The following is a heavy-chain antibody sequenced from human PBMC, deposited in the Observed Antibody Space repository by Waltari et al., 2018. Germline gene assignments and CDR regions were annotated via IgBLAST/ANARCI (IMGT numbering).Heavy chain of an antibody. CDR1: GFIFSGHV. J-gene: IGHJ6*03. CDR3: IRQNDYNTLDV. Sequence: EVQLVESGGGLVQPGGSLKLSCVTSGFIFSGHVIHWVRQAPGKGLEWVGLIRSESNSYATKYSASLNGRFIISRDDSTNTAYLLMNSLKIEDTAVYYCIRQNDYNTLDVWGKGTTVTIS. D-gene: IGHD4-4*01. V-gene: IGHV3-73*02. CDR2: IRSESNSYAT.